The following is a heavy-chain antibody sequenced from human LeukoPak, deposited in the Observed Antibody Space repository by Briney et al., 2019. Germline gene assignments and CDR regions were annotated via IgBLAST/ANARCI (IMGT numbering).Heavy chain of an antibody. J-gene: IGHJ4*02. CDR1: TGSFTGTPHY. CDR2: VYYSGST. CDR3: ARNVTSEYFDY. D-gene: IGHD3-10*02. V-gene: IGHV4-39*01. Sequence: PSDTPSLTCSVSTGSFTGTPHYWAWIRQSPGKGLEWIGSVYYSGSTSYSPSLKSRVSISVARSQNQFSLRLTSVTGADTAVYYCARNVTSEYFDYWGPGIVVTVSS.